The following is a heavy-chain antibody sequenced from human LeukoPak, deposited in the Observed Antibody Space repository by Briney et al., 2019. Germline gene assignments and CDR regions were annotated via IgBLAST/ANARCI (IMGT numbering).Heavy chain of an antibody. Sequence: AAGKVSCKGSGYTFTSYDINWVRQATGQGLEWMGGMKPNRGKKDYAQKVQGRVTMTMNNSISTAYMEMSRLRAEDTALYYCARVSMVRAAAPYNWFTPRGQGTLVPVS. D-gene: IGHD3-10*01. CDR1: GYTFTSYD. CDR2: MKPNRGKK. CDR3: ARVSMVRAAAPYNWFTP. V-gene: IGHV1-8*01. J-gene: IGHJ5*02.